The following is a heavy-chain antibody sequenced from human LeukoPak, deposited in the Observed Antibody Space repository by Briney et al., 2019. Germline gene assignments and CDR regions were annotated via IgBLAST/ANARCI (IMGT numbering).Heavy chain of an antibody. CDR2: VHYDGSNI. D-gene: IGHD6-13*01. CDR1: GFTFSSYA. J-gene: IGHJ4*02. V-gene: IGHV3-30*04. Sequence: TGRSLRLSCAASGFTFSSYAMHWVRQAPGKGLEWLAFVHYDGSNIHYADSVQGRFTISRDNSKNTLHLQMNSLRAEDTAVYYCAREGSSWGYYFDYWGQGTLVTVSS. CDR3: AREGSSWGYYFDY.